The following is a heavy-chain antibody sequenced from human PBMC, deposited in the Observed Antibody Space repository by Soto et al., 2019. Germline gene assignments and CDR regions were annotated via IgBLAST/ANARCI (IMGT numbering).Heavy chain of an antibody. Sequence: PSETLSLTCFVSGGSVSGGSYCWTWIRQPPGKGLEWIGYILDSGTTDYDPSLKSRVTMSVDTSKNQFSLNLRSVTAADTAVYYCARQRVLPAQYYFDSWGQGVVVTVSS. D-gene: IGHD6-13*01. V-gene: IGHV4-61*01. J-gene: IGHJ4*02. CDR3: ARQRVLPAQYYFDS. CDR2: ILDSGTT. CDR1: GGSVSGGSYC.